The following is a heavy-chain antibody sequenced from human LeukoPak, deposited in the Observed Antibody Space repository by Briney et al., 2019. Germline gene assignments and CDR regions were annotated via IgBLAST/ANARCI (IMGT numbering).Heavy chain of an antibody. V-gene: IGHV4-31*03. CDR1: GGSISSGGYY. D-gene: IGHD5-12*01. CDR3: ARTSHNNGGYVHY. CDR2: IYYSGST. Sequence: PSETLSLTCTVSGGSISSGGYYWSWIRQHPGKGLEWIGYIYYSGSTYYNPSLKSRVTISVDKSKNQFSLKLSSVTAADTAVYYCARTSHNNGGYVHYWGQGTLVTVSS. J-gene: IGHJ4*02.